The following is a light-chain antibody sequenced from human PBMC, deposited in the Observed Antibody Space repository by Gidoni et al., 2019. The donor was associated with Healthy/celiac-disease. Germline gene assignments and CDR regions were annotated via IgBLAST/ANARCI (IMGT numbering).Light chain of an antibody. CDR3: SSYAGSNNLV. J-gene: IGLJ2*01. CDR2: EVS. CDR1: SSDGGGYNY. V-gene: IGLV2-8*01. Sequence: QSARTQPPSASGSPGQAVTISCTGTSSDGGGYNYVSWYQQNPGKAPKLMIYEVSKRPSGDPDRFSGSKSGNTASLTVSGLQAEDEADYYCSSYAGSNNLVFGGGTKLTVL.